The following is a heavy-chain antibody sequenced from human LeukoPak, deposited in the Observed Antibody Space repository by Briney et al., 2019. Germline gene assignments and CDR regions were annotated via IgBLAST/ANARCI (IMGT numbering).Heavy chain of an antibody. J-gene: IGHJ6*03. CDR1: GFTVSSNY. CDR2: IYSGGST. CDR3: ARVPTAQFRYYYMDV. V-gene: IGHV3-53*01. D-gene: IGHD4-11*01. Sequence: GGSLRLSCAASGFTVSSNYMSWVRQAPGKGLEWVSVIYSGGSTYYADSVKGRFTISRDNSKNTLYLQMNSLRAEATAVYYCARVPTAQFRYYYMDVWGKGTTVTVSS.